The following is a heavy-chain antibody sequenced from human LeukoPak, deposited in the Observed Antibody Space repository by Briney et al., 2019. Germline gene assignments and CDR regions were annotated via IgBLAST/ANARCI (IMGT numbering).Heavy chain of an antibody. V-gene: IGHV4-31*03. CDR2: IYYSGST. Sequence: SQTLSLTCTVSGGSISSGGYYWSWIRQHPGKGLEWIGYIYYSGSTYYNPSLKSRVTISVDTSKNQFSLKLSSVTAADTAVYYCARRLYLLGAFDIWGQGIMVTVSS. CDR3: ARRLYLLGAFDI. CDR1: GGSISSGGYY. D-gene: IGHD3-16*01. J-gene: IGHJ3*02.